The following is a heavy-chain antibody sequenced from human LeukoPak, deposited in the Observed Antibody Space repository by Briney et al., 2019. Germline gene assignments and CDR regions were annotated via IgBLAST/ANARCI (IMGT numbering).Heavy chain of an antibody. J-gene: IGHJ5*02. CDR3: AKGLGACSGGSCYSPDFDP. D-gene: IGHD2-15*01. V-gene: IGHV3-30*02. CDR2: IRYDGSNK. CDR1: GFTFSSYG. Sequence: AGGSLRLSCAASGFTFSSYGMHWVRQAPGKGREWVAFIRYDGSNKYYADSVKGRFTISRDNSKNTLYLQMNSLRAEDTAVYYCAKGLGACSGGSCYSPDFDPWGQGTLVTVSS.